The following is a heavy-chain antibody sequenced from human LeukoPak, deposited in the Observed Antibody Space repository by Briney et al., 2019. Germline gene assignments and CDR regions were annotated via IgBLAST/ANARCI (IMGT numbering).Heavy chain of an antibody. CDR3: AKEGAAPGPDFDY. V-gene: IGHV4-4*07. CDR1: GASIRNYY. CDR2: FVPSGST. J-gene: IGHJ4*02. D-gene: IGHD6-13*01. Sequence: SETLSLTCXVSGASIRNYYWSWIRQPAGKGLEWIGRFVPSGSTNYNPSLKSRVTMSVDTSKSQFSLKLNSVTAADTAVYYCAKEGAAPGPDFDYWGQGTLVIVSS.